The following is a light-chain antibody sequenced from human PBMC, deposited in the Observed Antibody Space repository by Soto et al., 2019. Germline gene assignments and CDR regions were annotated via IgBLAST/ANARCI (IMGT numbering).Light chain of an antibody. J-gene: IGLJ1*01. CDR1: SSNIGSNT. Sequence: QSVLTQPPSASGTPGQRVTISCSGSSSNIGSNTVNWYQQLPGTAPKLLIYSNNQRPSGVHDRFSGSKSGTSASLAISGLQSEDEADYYCAAWDDSLNGFYVFGTGTKVTVL. V-gene: IGLV1-44*01. CDR3: AAWDDSLNGFYV. CDR2: SNN.